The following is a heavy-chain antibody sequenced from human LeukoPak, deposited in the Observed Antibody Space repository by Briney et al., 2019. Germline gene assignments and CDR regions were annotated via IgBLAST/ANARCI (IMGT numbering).Heavy chain of an antibody. D-gene: IGHD2-15*01. CDR3: ARGEAAVYGMDV. CDR1: GFTFSSYS. Sequence: GGSLRLSCAASGFTFSSYSMNWVRQAPGKGLEWVSSISSSSSYIYYADSVKGRFTISRDNAKNSLYLQMNSLRAEDTAVYYCARGEAAVYGMDVWGQGTTVTVSS. V-gene: IGHV3-21*04. CDR2: ISSSSSYI. J-gene: IGHJ6*02.